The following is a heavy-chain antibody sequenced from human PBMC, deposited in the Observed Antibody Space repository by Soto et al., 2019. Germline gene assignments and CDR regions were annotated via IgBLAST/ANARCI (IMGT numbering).Heavy chain of an antibody. J-gene: IGHJ6*02. CDR1: GGSISSGVYY. CDR3: ARGLKEQLGFVYYYGMDV. Sequence: PSETLSLTCTVSGGSISSGVYYWSWIRQPPGKGLEWIGEINHSGSTNYNPSLKSRVTISVDTSKNQFSLKLSSVTAADTAVYYCARGLKEQLGFVYYYGMDVWGQGTTVTVS. V-gene: IGHV4-39*07. CDR2: INHSGST. D-gene: IGHD6-6*01.